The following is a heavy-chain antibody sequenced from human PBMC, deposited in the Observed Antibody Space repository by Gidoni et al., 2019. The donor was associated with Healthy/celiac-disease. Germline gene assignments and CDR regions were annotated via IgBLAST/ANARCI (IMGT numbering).Heavy chain of an antibody. J-gene: IGHJ4*02. CDR1: GFTFSSHG. D-gene: IGHD3-22*01. CDR3: AREEYDSSGFVLGRTSAPQYYFDY. V-gene: IGHV3-33*01. CDR2: IWYDGSNK. Sequence: QVQLVESGGGVVQPGRSLSLSCAASGFTFSSHGMHWVSQAPGKGLEWGAVIWYDGSNKYYADSGKGRFTISRDNSKNTLYLQMNSLRAEDTAVYYCAREEYDSSGFVLGRTSAPQYYFDYWGQGTLVTVSS.